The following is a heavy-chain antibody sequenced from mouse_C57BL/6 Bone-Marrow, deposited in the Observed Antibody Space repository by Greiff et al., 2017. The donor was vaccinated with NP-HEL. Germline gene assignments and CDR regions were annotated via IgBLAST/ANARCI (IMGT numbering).Heavy chain of an antibody. CDR3: ARIYYGSYWYFDV. J-gene: IGHJ1*03. CDR2: ISSGSSTI. V-gene: IGHV5-17*01. Sequence: DVHLVESGGGLVKPGGSLKLSCAASGFTFSDYGMHWVRQAPEKGLEWVAYISSGSSTIYYAASVKGRFTISRDNAKNTLFLQMTSLRSEDTAMYYCARIYYGSYWYFDVWGTGTTVTVSS. CDR1: GFTFSDYG. D-gene: IGHD1-1*01.